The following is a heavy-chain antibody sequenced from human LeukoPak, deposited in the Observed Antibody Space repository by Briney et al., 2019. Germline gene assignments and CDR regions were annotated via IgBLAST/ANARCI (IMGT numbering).Heavy chain of an antibody. D-gene: IGHD6-13*01. CDR2: IYYSGTT. Sequence: SETLSLTCIVSGGSISTSIHYWGWIHQSPGKGLEWIGSIYYSGTTYYNPSLKSRITISVDTSKNQFSLKLSSVTAADTAVYYCASKAGNIGDIAAASYNWFDPWGQGTLVTVSS. V-gene: IGHV4-39*01. CDR3: ASKAGNIGDIAAASYNWFDP. CDR1: GGSISTSIHY. J-gene: IGHJ5*02.